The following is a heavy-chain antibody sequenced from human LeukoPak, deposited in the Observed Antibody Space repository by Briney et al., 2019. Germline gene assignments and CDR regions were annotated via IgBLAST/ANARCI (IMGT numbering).Heavy chain of an antibody. Sequence: PGGSLRLSCEGPGFPFGTYWMAWVRQAPGKGLEWVASIKHDGREEHYVDSIKGRFTISRDNGKNSVYLQMNNLRVEDTAMYYCSREFHPWGQGTLVIVSS. CDR3: SREFHP. CDR2: IKHDGREE. CDR1: GFPFGTYW. J-gene: IGHJ5*02. V-gene: IGHV3-7*01.